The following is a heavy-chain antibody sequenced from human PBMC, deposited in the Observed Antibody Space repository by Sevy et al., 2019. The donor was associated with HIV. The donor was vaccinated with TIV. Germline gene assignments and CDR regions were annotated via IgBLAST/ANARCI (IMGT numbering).Heavy chain of an antibody. Sequence: GGCLRLSCTASGFSISGYAMHWVRQVPGKGLEWVAIIWYDGTNKDYTDSVKGRFTITRDNSKNTLYLQMNSLRVEDTAVYDCARESLAVAGIGYYFNYWGQGTLVTVSS. J-gene: IGHJ4*02. CDR2: IWYDGTNK. D-gene: IGHD6-19*01. CDR1: GFSISGYA. CDR3: ARESLAVAGIGYYFNY. V-gene: IGHV3-33*01.